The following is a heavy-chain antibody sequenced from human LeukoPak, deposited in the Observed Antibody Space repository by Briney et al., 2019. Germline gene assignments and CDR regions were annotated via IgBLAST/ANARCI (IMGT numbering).Heavy chain of an antibody. Sequence: GRSLRLSCAASGFTFSRYAMHWVRQAPGKGPEWVAVAPHDGSDEDYADSVKGRFTISRDNSKNTLNLQMNSLGPEDTALYYCATGALYAFDIWGQGTMVSVSS. J-gene: IGHJ3*02. CDR3: ATGALYAFDI. V-gene: IGHV3-30*04. CDR1: GFTFSRYA. CDR2: APHDGSDE.